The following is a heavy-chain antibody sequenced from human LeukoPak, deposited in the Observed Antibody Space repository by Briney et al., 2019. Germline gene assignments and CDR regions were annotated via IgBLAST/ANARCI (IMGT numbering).Heavy chain of an antibody. Sequence: SETLSLTCTVSGYSISSGYYWGWIRQPPGKGLEWIGSIYHSGSTYYNPSLKSRVTISVDTSKNQFSLKLSSVTAADTAVYYCARVGYCSGGSCYPPGYWGQGTLVTVSS. V-gene: IGHV4-38-2*02. CDR3: ARVGYCSGGSCYPPGY. CDR2: IYHSGST. J-gene: IGHJ4*02. CDR1: GYSISSGYY. D-gene: IGHD2-15*01.